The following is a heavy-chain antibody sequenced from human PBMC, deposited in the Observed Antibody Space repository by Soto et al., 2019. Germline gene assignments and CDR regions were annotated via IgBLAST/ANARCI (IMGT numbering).Heavy chain of an antibody. J-gene: IGHJ6*02. D-gene: IGHD2-2*01. CDR1: GGTYSNYA. CDR2: IIPIFGTA. V-gene: IGHV1-69*12. Sequence: QVQLVQSGAEVKKPGSSVKVSCKASGGTYSNYAISWVRQAPGQGLEWMGGIIPIFGTANYAQKFQGRVTITADESTSTAYMELSSMRSEDTAVYYCAREPPGQLPPSGGYYYGMDVWGQGTTVTVSS. CDR3: AREPPGQLPPSGGYYYGMDV.